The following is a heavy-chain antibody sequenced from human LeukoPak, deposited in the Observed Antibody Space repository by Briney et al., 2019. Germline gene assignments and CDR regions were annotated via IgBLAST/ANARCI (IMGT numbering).Heavy chain of an antibody. J-gene: IGHJ4*02. CDR1: GDSISNSAYC. CDR3: TKDYSGWSRDY. Sequence: SETLSLTCTVSGDSISNSAYCWGWIRQPPGKGLEWIGSFCYSGNTYYNPSLKSRVTLSVGTSKNQFSLELSSMTAADTAVYYCTKDYSGWSRDYWGQGTLVTVSP. CDR2: FCYSGNT. D-gene: IGHD6-19*01. V-gene: IGHV4-39*02.